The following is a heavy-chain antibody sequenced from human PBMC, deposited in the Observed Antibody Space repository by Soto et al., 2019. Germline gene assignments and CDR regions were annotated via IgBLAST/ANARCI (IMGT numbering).Heavy chain of an antibody. D-gene: IGHD6-19*01. CDR2: IDWDDDK. J-gene: IGHJ4*02. CDR3: ARTGYNSGKQWPLDY. Sequence: SGPTLVQPPPTLTLTCTFSGFSLSTSGMCVSWIRQPPGKALEWLARIDWDDDKYYSTSLKTRLTISKDTSKNQVVLTMTNMDPVDTATYYCARTGYNSGKQWPLDYWGQGTLVTVSS. V-gene: IGHV2-70*11. CDR1: GFSLSTSGMC.